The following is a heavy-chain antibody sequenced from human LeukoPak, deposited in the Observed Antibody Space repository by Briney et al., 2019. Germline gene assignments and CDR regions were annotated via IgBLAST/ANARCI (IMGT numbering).Heavy chain of an antibody. J-gene: IGHJ6*02. D-gene: IGHD3-10*01. CDR1: GYTLTSYG. CDR3: ARASLHYYGSGSYGLDV. Sequence: GASVKVSCKASGYTLTSYGITWVRQAPGQGLEWMGWIAAYNGITNYAQKVQGRVSMTTDTSTSTAYMELRSLRSDDTAVYFCARASLHYYGSGSYGLDVWGQGTTVTVSS. V-gene: IGHV1-18*01. CDR2: IAAYNGIT.